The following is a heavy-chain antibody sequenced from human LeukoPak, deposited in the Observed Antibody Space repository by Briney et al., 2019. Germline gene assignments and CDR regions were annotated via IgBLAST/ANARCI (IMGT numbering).Heavy chain of an antibody. D-gene: IGHD3-10*01. J-gene: IGHJ4*02. Sequence: PSETLSLTCAVYGGSFMVYYGSWIRHPPGKGRGWMGEINHSGSTNYNPSLKSRVTISVDTSKNQFSLKLSSVTAADTAVYYCARGAPGDYYGSGSYHDYWGQGTLVTVSS. CDR2: INHSGST. V-gene: IGHV4-34*01. CDR1: GGSFMVYY. CDR3: ARGAPGDYYGSGSYHDY.